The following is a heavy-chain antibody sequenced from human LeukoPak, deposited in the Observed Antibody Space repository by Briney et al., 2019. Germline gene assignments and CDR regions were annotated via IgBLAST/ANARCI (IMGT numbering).Heavy chain of an antibody. CDR3: ATTMVRGADDAFDI. CDR1: GYTFTSYG. D-gene: IGHD3-10*01. Sequence: ASVKVSCKASGYTFTSYGISWVRQAPGRGLEWMGWISAYNGNTNYAQKLQGRVTMTTDTSTSTAYMELRSLRSDDTAVYYCATTMVRGADDAFDIWGQGTMVTVSS. J-gene: IGHJ3*02. CDR2: ISAYNGNT. V-gene: IGHV1-18*01.